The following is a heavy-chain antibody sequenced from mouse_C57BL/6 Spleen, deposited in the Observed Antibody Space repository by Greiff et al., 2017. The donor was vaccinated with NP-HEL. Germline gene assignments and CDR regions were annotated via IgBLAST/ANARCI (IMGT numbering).Heavy chain of an antibody. J-gene: IGHJ3*01. D-gene: IGHD2-3*01. V-gene: IGHV5-6*01. Sequence: EVKLVESGGDLVKPGGSLKLSCAASGFTFSSYGMSWVRQTPDKRLVWVATISSGGSYTYYPDSVKGRFTISRDNAKNTLYLQMSSLKSEDTAMYYCARHHYDGYSWFAYWGQGTLVTVSA. CDR2: ISSGGSYT. CDR3: ARHHYDGYSWFAY. CDR1: GFTFSSYG.